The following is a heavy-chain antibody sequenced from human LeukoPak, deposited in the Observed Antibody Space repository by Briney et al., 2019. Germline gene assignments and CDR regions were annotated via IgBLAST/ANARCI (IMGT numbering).Heavy chain of an antibody. CDR3: AKGIYSSGWSYFDY. V-gene: IGHV3-23*01. CDR1: GFNFGSHA. J-gene: IGHJ4*01. D-gene: IGHD6-19*01. CDR2: ISDSGIST. Sequence: GGSLRLSCAASGFNFGSHAMSWVRQAAGKGPEWVSGISDSGISTYYADSVKGRFSISRDNSKNTLYLQMNSLRAEDTAVYYCAKGIYSSGWSYFDYWGHGTLVTVSS.